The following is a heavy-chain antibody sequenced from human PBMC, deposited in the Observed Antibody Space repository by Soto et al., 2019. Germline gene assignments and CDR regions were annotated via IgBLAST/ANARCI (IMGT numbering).Heavy chain of an antibody. CDR2: IYYSGSA. CDR1: GDSVTSVSGY. V-gene: IGHV4-61*01. CDR3: ARGVGFGYYYYHMDL. J-gene: IGHJ6*02. Sequence: KTSETLSLTCTVSGDSVTSVSGYWSWIRQPPGKGLEWIGYIYYSGSADYNPSLGSRVTISIDTSKNQFSLKLTSVTAADTAVYYCARGVGFGYYYYHMDLWGQGTTVTVSS. D-gene: IGHD3-10*01.